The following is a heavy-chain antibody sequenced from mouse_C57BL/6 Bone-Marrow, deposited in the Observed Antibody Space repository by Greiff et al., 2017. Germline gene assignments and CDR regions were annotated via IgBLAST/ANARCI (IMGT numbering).Heavy chain of an antibody. J-gene: IGHJ3*01. Sequence: QVQLQQPGAELVKPGASVKLSCKASGYTFTSYWMHWVKQRPGQGLEWIGMIHPNSGSTNYNEKFKSKATLTVDKSSSTAYMLLSSLTSEDSAVYYCSRSEPWYAYGGQGTLVTVSA. CDR1: GYTFTSYW. V-gene: IGHV1-64*01. CDR3: SRSEPWYAY. CDR2: IHPNSGST.